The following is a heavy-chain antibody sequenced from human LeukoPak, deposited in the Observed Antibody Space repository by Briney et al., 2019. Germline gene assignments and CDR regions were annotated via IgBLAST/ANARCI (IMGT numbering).Heavy chain of an antibody. V-gene: IGHV4-59*08. Sequence: ASETLSLTCTVSSGSISSYYWSWIRQPPGKGLEWIGYIYYSGSTNYNPSLKSRVTISVDTSKNQFSLKLSSVTAADTAVYYCARHLGPLYSSSRYNWLDPWGQGTLVTVSS. CDR1: SGSISSYY. CDR3: ARHLGPLYSSSRYNWLDP. D-gene: IGHD6-6*01. J-gene: IGHJ5*02. CDR2: IYYSGST.